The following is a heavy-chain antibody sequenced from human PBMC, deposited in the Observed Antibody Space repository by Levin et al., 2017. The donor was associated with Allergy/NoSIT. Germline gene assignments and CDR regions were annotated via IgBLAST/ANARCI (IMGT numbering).Heavy chain of an antibody. V-gene: IGHV5-51*01. Sequence: PGESLKISCKASGYTFTNYWIGWVRQMPGKGLEWMGIIAPSDSETRYSPSFEGQVIISADKSITTAYLQWNSLKASDIAMYYCVRLEIRAYYYVFYWGQGTLVTVAS. CDR3: VRLEIRAYYYVFY. J-gene: IGHJ4*02. CDR1: GYTFTNYW. CDR2: IAPSDSET. D-gene: IGHD3-22*01.